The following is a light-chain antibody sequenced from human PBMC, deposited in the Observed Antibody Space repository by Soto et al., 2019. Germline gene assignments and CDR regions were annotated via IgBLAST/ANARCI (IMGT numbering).Light chain of an antibody. Sequence: EIAMTQSPATLSVSPGERATLSCRASQSISNNLVWYQQKPGQAPRLLINGASTRATGVPARFSGSGSGTEFTLTIGSLQSEDVAVYYCQQYNNWPPTFGGGTKVEIK. CDR1: QSISNN. CDR3: QQYNNWPPT. CDR2: GAS. V-gene: IGKV3-15*01. J-gene: IGKJ4*01.